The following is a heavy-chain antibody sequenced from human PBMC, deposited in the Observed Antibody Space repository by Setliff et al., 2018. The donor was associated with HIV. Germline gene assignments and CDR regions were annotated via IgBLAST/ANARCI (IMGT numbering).Heavy chain of an antibody. CDR1: GGTFSSYA. CDR3: ARVREYDSSGPGIDYYYMDV. D-gene: IGHD6-25*01. V-gene: IGHV1-69*05. Sequence: SVKVSCKASGGTFSSYAISWVRQAPGQGLEWMGGIIPIFGTANYAQKFQGRVTITTDESTSTAYMELSSLRSEDTAVYYCARVREYDSSGPGIDYYYMDVWGKGTTVTVSS. J-gene: IGHJ6*03. CDR2: IIPIFGTA.